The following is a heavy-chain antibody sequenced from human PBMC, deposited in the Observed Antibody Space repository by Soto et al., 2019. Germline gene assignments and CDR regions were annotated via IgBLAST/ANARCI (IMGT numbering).Heavy chain of an antibody. CDR1: GCTLRCYG. Sequence: PGGSLRLSCEASGCTLRCYGMHWVRQAPGRGLEWVAVISYDGSNKYYADSVKGRFTISRDNSKNTLFLQMNSLRAEDTALYYCAKGGGYDYVRDYWGQGTLVTVSS. CDR3: AKGGGYDYVRDY. V-gene: IGHV3-30*18. CDR2: ISYDGSNK. J-gene: IGHJ4*02. D-gene: IGHD5-12*01.